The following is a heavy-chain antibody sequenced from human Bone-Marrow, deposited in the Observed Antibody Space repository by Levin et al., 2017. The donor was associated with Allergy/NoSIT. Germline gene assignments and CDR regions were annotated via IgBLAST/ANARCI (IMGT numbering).Heavy chain of an antibody. CDR2: ITWNSERI. D-gene: IGHD1-14*01. J-gene: IGHJ4*02. CDR3: AKGFYGDFTG. Sequence: GGSLRLSCVGSGFTFDDFAMHWVRQAPGKGLEWISGITWNSERIGYAAFVKGRFTISRDNSKNSVYLQMTSLRPDDTALYFCAKGFYGDFTGWGQGTLVIVSS. CDR1: GFTFDDFA. V-gene: IGHV3-9*01.